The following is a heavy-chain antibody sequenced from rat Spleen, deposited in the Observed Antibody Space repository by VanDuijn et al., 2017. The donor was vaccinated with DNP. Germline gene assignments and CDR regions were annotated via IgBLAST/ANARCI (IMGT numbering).Heavy chain of an antibody. V-gene: IGHV5-22*01. CDR3: VTHPSWFGY. J-gene: IGHJ3*01. Sequence: EVQLVESGGGLVQPGRSLKLSCAASGFSFSDYYMAWVRQAPTKGLEWVAYIRYDGGTTYYGDSVKGRFTLSRDNAKSTLYLQMNSLRSEDMATYYCVTHPSWFGYWGQGTLVTVSS. CDR2: IRYDGGTT. CDR1: GFSFSDYY.